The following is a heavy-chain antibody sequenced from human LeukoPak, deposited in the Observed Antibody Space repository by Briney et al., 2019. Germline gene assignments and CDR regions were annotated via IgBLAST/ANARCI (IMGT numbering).Heavy chain of an antibody. D-gene: IGHD2-2*01. V-gene: IGHV3-74*01. CDR3: AIQRGTSCREYFQH. Sequence: GGSLRLSCAASGFTFSSYAMGWVRQAPGKGLVWVSRINSDGSSTSYADSVKGRFTISRDNAKNTLYLQMNSLRAEDTAVYYCAIQRGTSCREYFQHWGQGTLVTVSS. CDR2: INSDGSST. CDR1: GFTFSSYA. J-gene: IGHJ1*01.